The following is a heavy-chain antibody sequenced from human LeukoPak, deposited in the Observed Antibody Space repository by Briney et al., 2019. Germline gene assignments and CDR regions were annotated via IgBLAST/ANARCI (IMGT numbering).Heavy chain of an antibody. CDR1: GGSISSGDYY. CDR3: ARGGASYYYDSSGYYYDY. D-gene: IGHD3-22*01. CDR2: IYYSGST. Sequence: SETLSLTCTVSGGSISSGDYYWSWIRQPPGKGLEWIGYIYYSGSTYYNPSLKSRVTMSVDPSKNQFSLKLSSVTAADTAVYYCARGGASYYYDSSGYYYDYRGQGTLVTVSS. J-gene: IGHJ4*02. V-gene: IGHV4-30-4*08.